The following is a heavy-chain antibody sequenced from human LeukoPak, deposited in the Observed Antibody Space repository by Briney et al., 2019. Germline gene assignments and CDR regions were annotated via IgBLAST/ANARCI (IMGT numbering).Heavy chain of an antibody. CDR2: ISGGGGST. CDR3: AKDYSSSLTNWFDP. D-gene: IGHD6-6*01. Sequence: GGSLRLSCAASGFTFSSYAMSWVRQAPGKGLEWVSGISGGGGSTYYADSVKGRFTISRDNSKNTLYLQMNSLRAEDTAVYYCAKDYSSSLTNWFDPWGQGTLVTVSS. CDR1: GFTFSSYA. J-gene: IGHJ5*02. V-gene: IGHV3-23*01.